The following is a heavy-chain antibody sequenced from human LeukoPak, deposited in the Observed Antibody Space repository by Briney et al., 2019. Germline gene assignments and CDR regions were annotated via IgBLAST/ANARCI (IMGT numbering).Heavy chain of an antibody. CDR3: ARLWFGEFLLYGMDV. CDR1: GFTFSSYE. D-gene: IGHD3-10*01. CDR2: ISSSGSTI. J-gene: IGHJ6*04. V-gene: IGHV3-48*03. Sequence: GGSLRLSCAASGFTFSSYEMNWVRQAPGKGLEWVSYISSSGSTIYYADSVKGRFTISRDNAKNSLYLQMNSLRAEDTAVYYCARLWFGEFLLYGMDVWGKGTTVTVSS.